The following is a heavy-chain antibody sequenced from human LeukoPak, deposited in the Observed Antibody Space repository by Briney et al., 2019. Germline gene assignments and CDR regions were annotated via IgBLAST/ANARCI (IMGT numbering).Heavy chain of an antibody. D-gene: IGHD3-22*01. V-gene: IGHV4-30-4*01. CDR3: ARPYYYDSRIDP. CDR2: MYDSGST. J-gene: IGHJ5*02. Sequence: SQTLSLTCTVSGGSISSGDYYWSWIRQPPGKGLEWIAYMYDSGSTYYNPSLKIRVTMSADTSKNQLSLKLSSVTAADTAVYYCARPYYYDSRIDPWGQGILVTVSS. CDR1: GGSISSGDYY.